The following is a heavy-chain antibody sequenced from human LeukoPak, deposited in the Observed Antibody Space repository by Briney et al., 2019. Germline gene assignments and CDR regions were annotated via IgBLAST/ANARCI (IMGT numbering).Heavy chain of an antibody. D-gene: IGHD3-22*01. J-gene: IGHJ4*02. CDR2: IWYDGSNK. Sequence: PGGSLRLSCAASGFTFSSYGMHWVRQAPGKGLEWVAVIWYDGSNKYYADSVKGRFTISRDNSKNTLYLQMNSLRAEDTAVYYCARAWYYYDSSGYIDYWGQGTLVTVSS. V-gene: IGHV3-30*19. CDR3: ARAWYYYDSSGYIDY. CDR1: GFTFSSYG.